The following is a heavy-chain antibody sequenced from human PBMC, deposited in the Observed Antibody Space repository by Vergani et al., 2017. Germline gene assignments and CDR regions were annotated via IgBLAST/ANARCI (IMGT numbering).Heavy chain of an antibody. CDR2: INSDGSST. J-gene: IGHJ6*02. V-gene: IGHV3-74*01. CDR3: ARDLTLWFGSNYGMDV. Sequence: VQLQQWGAGLLKPSEALSLTCAVYGGSFSSYWMHWVRQAPGKGLVWVSRINSDGSSTSYADSVKGRFTISRDNAKNTLYLQMNSLRAEDTAVYYCARDLTLWFGSNYGMDVWGQGTTVTVSS. CDR1: GGSFSSYW. D-gene: IGHD3-10*01.